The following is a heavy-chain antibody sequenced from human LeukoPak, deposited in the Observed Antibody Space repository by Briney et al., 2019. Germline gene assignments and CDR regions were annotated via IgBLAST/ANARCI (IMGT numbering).Heavy chain of an antibody. D-gene: IGHD4-17*01. V-gene: IGHV1-69*05. CDR3: ARPSGDHGDYGGDDWFDP. CDR2: IIPIFGTA. CDR1: GGTFSSYA. Sequence: SVEVSCKASGGTFSSYAISWVRQAPGQGLEWMGGIIPIFGTANYAQKFQGRVTITTDESTSTAYMELSSLRSEDTAVYYCARPSGDHGDYGGDDWFDPWGQGTLVTVSS. J-gene: IGHJ5*02.